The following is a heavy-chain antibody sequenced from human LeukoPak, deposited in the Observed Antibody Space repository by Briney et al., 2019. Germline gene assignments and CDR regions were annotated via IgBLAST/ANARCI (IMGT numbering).Heavy chain of an antibody. CDR2: INSDGSST. D-gene: IGHD4-11*01. J-gene: IGHJ4*02. Sequence: GGSLRLSCAASGFTFSSHWMHWVRQAPGKGLVWVSRINSDGSSTSYADSVKGRFTISRDNAKNTLYLQMNGLRAEDTAVYYCARVNDYSNYGPLAPVDYWGQGTLVTVSS. CDR3: ARVNDYSNYGPLAPVDY. CDR1: GFTFSSHW. V-gene: IGHV3-74*01.